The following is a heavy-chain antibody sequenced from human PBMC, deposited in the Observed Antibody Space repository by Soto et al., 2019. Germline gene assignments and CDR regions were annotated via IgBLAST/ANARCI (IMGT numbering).Heavy chain of an antibody. CDR3: ARVLHPVYGSGWCSLYWYFDR. D-gene: IGHD6-19*01. Sequence: QVQLVQSGAEVKKPGSSVKVSCKASGGTFNSYALTWVRQAPGHGLEWMGGIIPIFRSTNYAQKFQGRVTMTAKRATSTAYMEVSSLRSDDTAVYYCARVLHPVYGSGWCSLYWYFDRWGRRPLVTVSS. CDR2: IIPIFRST. CDR1: GGTFNSYA. J-gene: IGHJ2*01. V-gene: IGHV1-69*06.